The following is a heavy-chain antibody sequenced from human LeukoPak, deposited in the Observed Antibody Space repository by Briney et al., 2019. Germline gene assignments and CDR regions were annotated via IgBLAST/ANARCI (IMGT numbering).Heavy chain of an antibody. D-gene: IGHD3-3*01. CDR3: ARSTHYDFWSGYSFDY. J-gene: IGHJ4*02. V-gene: IGHV4-59*01. CDR1: GGSISSYY. CDR2: IYYSGST. Sequence: SETLSLTCTGSGGSISSYYWSWIRQPPGKGLEWIGYIYYSGSTNYNPSLKSRVTISVDTSKNQFSLKLSSVTAADTAVYYCARSTHYDFWSGYSFDYWGQGTLVTVSS.